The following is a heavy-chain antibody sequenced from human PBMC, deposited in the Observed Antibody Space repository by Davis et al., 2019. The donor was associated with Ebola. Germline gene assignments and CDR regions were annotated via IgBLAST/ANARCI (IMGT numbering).Heavy chain of an antibody. V-gene: IGHV2-5*02. J-gene: IGHJ6*02. CDR2: IYWDADK. Sequence: SGPTLVKPTQPLTLTCTFSGFSLTTRGVGVGWIRQPPGKALEWLALIYWDADKRYRPSLKSRLTITKDTSNNQVVLTMTSMDPVDSATYYCVHRHLTTTTDYGMDVWCQGTTVTVSS. CDR1: GFSLTTRGVG. D-gene: IGHD1-7*01. CDR3: VHRHLTTTTDYGMDV.